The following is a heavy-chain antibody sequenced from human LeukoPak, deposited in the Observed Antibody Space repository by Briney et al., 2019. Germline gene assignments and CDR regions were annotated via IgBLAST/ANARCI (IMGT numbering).Heavy chain of an antibody. J-gene: IGHJ4*02. D-gene: IGHD3-3*01. CDR1: GGTFSSYA. CDR3: ARSGYDFWSGYLY. Sequence: SVKVSCKASGGTFSSYAISWVRQAPGQGLEWMGGIIPIFGTANYAQKFQGRVTITTDESTSTAYMELSSLRSEDTAVYYCARSGYDFWSGYLYWGQGTLVTVSS. CDR2: IIPIFGTA. V-gene: IGHV1-69*05.